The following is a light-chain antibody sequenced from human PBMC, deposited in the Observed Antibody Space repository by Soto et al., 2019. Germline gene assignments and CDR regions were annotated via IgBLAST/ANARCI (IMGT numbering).Light chain of an antibody. CDR1: QSVSNN. J-gene: IGKJ5*01. CDR3: QQRSNWPSVT. CDR2: DAS. Sequence: EIVLTLSPGTLSLSPGERATLSCRASQSVSNNVAWYQQKPGQAPRLLIYDASNRATGIPARFSGSGFGTDFTLTISSLEPEDFAVYYCQQRSNWPSVTFGQVARLEI. V-gene: IGKV3-11*01.